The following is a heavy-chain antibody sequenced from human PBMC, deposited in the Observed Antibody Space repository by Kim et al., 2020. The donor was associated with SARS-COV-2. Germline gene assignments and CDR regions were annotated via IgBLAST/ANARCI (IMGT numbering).Heavy chain of an antibody. D-gene: IGHD3-9*01. V-gene: IGHV1-18*01. CDR3: ASSESTYFDYLDY. Sequence: NYAQKLQGRVNMTTDTSTSTAYMGLRSLRSDDTAVYYCASSESTYFDYLDYWGQGTLVTVSS. J-gene: IGHJ4*02.